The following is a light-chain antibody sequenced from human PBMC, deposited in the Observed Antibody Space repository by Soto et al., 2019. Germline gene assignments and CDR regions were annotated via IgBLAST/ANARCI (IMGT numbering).Light chain of an antibody. Sequence: DIQMTQSPATLSASVGDRVTITCRASQGIRSYLACYQQKPGKAPKLLIYAASTLQSGVPARFSGSGSGTEFTLTISSLQPDDFATYYCQQYNSYSWTFGQGTKVDI. CDR1: QGIRSY. CDR2: AAS. J-gene: IGKJ1*01. V-gene: IGKV1-9*01. CDR3: QQYNSYSWT.